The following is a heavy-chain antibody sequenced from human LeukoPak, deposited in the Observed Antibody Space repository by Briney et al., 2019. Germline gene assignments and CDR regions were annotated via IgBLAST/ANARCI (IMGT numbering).Heavy chain of an antibody. CDR1: GGSISSSSYY. Sequence: SETPSLTCTVSGGSISSSSYYWGWIRQPPGKGLEWIGSIYYSGSTYYNPSLKSRVTISVDTSKNQFSLKLSSVTAADTAVYYCGGLNDSSGSSAYWGQGTLVTVSS. CDR2: IYYSGST. V-gene: IGHV4-39*05. CDR3: GGLNDSSGSSAY. D-gene: IGHD6-19*01. J-gene: IGHJ4*02.